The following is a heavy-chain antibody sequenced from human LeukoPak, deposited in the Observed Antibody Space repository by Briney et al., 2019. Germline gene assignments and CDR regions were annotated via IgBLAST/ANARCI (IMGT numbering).Heavy chain of an antibody. V-gene: IGHV1-18*01. J-gene: IGHJ4*02. CDR3: ARVGGYSYALDY. CDR2: INAYNGNT. CDR1: GYTFTSYG. Sequence: ASVKVSCKASGYTFTSYGISWVRQAPGQGVEGMGWINAYNGNTNFAQKLQGRVTMATATSTSTAYMELRSLRSDDTAEYYGARVGGYSYALDYWGQGTLVTVSS. D-gene: IGHD5-18*01.